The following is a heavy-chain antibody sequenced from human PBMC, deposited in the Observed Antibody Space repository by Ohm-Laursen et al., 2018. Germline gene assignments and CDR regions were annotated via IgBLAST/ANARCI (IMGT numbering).Heavy chain of an antibody. D-gene: IGHD2-2*02. Sequence: ASVKVSCKASGYTFTGYYMHWVRQAPGQGLEWMGWINPNSGDTNYAQKFQGRVTMTRDTSVNTVYMDLSSLRSDDTAVYYCARGGNQLLYPADYWGQGTLVTVSS. CDR1: GYTFTGYY. CDR3: ARGGNQLLYPADY. CDR2: INPNSGDT. V-gene: IGHV1-2*02. J-gene: IGHJ4*02.